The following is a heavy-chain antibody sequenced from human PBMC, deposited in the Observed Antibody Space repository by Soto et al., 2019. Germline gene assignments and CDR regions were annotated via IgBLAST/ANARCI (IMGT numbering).Heavy chain of an antibody. CDR1: GGSFSGYY. D-gene: IGHD2-2*01. Sequence: SETLSLTCAVYGGSFSGYYWSWIRQPPGKGLEWIGEINHSGSTNYNPSLKSRVTISVDTSKNQFSLKLSSVTAADTAVYYCARGGGVVVVPAAMRPRYYYYYMDVWGKGTTVTVSS. CDR2: INHSGST. J-gene: IGHJ6*03. CDR3: ARGGGVVVVPAAMRPRYYYYYMDV. V-gene: IGHV4-34*01.